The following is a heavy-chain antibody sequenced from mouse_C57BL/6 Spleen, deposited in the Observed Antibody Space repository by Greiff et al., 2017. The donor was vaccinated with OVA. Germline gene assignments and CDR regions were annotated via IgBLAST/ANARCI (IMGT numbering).Heavy chain of an antibody. D-gene: IGHD2-3*01. J-gene: IGHJ4*01. Sequence: EVHLVESGGGLVKPGGSLKLSCAASGFTFSSYAMSWVRQTPEKRLEWVATISDGGSYTYYPDNVKGRFTISRDNAKNNLYLQMSHLKSEDTAMYYCARDDGYFRYAMDYWGQGTPVTVSS. CDR3: ARDDGYFRYAMDY. CDR1: GFTFSSYA. V-gene: IGHV5-4*01. CDR2: ISDGGSYT.